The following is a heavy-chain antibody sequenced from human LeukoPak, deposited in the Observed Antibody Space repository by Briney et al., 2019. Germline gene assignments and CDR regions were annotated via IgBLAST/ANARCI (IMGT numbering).Heavy chain of an antibody. V-gene: IGHV1-3*01. J-gene: IGHJ6*02. CDR1: GYTFTSYA. Sequence: GASVKVSCKASGYTFTSYAMHWVRQAPGQWLEWMGWINAGNGNTKYSQKFQGRVTITRDTSASTAYMELRSLRSDDTAVYYCARDSPGMCSSTSCYDGYYYYGMDVWGQGTTVTVSS. D-gene: IGHD2-2*01. CDR3: ARDSPGMCSSTSCYDGYYYYGMDV. CDR2: INAGNGNT.